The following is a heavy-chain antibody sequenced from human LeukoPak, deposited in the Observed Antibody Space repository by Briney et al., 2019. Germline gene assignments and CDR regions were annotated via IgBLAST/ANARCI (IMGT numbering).Heavy chain of an antibody. J-gene: IGHJ4*02. D-gene: IGHD6-13*01. V-gene: IGHV3-30-3*02. CDR2: ISYDGSNK. CDR1: GFTFSSYA. Sequence: GRSLRLSCAASGFTFSSYAMHWVRQAPGTGLEWVAVISYDGSNKYYADSVKGRFTISRDNSRNTLYLQMNSLRAEDTAVYYCAKSGIEAAGSLVYFDYWGQGTLVTASS. CDR3: AKSGIEAAGSLVYFDY.